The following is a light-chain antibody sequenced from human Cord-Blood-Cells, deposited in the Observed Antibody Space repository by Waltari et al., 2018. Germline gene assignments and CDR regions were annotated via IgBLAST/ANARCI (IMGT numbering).Light chain of an antibody. Sequence: EIVLTQSPGTLSLSPGERATLYCRASQRVSSSYLAWYQQKPGQDPRLLIYGASSRATGIPDRFSGSGSGTDFTLTISRLEPEDFAVYYCQQYGSSPPLTFGGGTEVEIK. J-gene: IGKJ4*01. V-gene: IGKV3-20*01. CDR2: GAS. CDR1: QRVSSSY. CDR3: QQYGSSPPLT.